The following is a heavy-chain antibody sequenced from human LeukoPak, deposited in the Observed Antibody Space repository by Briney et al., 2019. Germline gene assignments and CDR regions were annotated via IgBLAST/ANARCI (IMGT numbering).Heavy chain of an antibody. CDR1: GFTFSSYS. D-gene: IGHD2-21*02. CDR3: ARERRGVTVIIDAFDI. CDR2: ISSSSSYI. V-gene: IGHV3-21*01. Sequence: VGSLRLSCAASGFTFSSYSMIWVRQAPGKGLEWVSSISSSSSYIYYADSVIGRFTISRDNAKNSLYLHMNSLRAEDTAVYYCARERRGVTVIIDAFDIWGQGTMVTVSS. J-gene: IGHJ3*02.